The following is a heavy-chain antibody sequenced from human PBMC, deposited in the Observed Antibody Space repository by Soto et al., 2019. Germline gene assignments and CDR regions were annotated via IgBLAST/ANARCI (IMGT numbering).Heavy chain of an antibody. CDR2: IDPSDSYT. J-gene: IGHJ6*02. Sequence: GESLKISCKGSGYSSTSYWISWVRQMPGKGLEWMGRIDPSDSYTIYSPSFQGHVTISADKSISTAYLQWSSLKASDTAMYYCACGNSAFYYNSGMAVWGQGSTVTVSS. V-gene: IGHV5-10-1*01. CDR3: ACGNSAFYYNSGMAV. CDR1: GYSSTSYW. D-gene: IGHD2-21*02.